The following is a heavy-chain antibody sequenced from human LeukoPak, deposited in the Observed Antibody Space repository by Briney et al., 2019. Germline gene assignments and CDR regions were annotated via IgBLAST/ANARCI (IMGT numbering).Heavy chain of an antibody. J-gene: IGHJ4*02. Sequence: SVKVSCKASGGTFSSYAISWVRQAPGQGLEWMGGIIPIFGTANYAQKFQGRVTITADESTSTVYMELSSLRSEDTAVYYCARGPRKAAPVWLKGPLNYWAQGPLVTVSS. CDR1: GGTFSSYA. CDR2: IIPIFGTA. CDR3: ARGPRKAAPVWLKGPLNY. V-gene: IGHV1-69*13. D-gene: IGHD6-13*01.